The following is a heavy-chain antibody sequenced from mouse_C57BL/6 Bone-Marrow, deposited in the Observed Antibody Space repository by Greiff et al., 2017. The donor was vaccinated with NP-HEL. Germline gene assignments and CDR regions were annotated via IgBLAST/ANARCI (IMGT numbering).Heavy chain of an antibody. D-gene: IGHD2-5*01. CDR2: IRNKANNHAT. CDR3: TRRDSNYPYAMDY. CDR1: GFTFSDAW. J-gene: IGHJ4*01. V-gene: IGHV6-6*01. Sequence: EVKLQESGGGLVQPGGSMKLSCAASGFTFSDAWMDWVRQSPEQGLEWVAEIRNKANNHATYYAESVKGRFTISRDDSKSSVYLQMNSLRAEDTGIYYCTRRDSNYPYAMDYWGQGTSVTVSS.